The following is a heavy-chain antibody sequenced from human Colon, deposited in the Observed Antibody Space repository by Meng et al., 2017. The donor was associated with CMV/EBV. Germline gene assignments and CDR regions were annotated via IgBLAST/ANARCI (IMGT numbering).Heavy chain of an antibody. D-gene: IGHD2-2*01. J-gene: IGHJ4*02. CDR2: VFHSGT. CDR3: ARGQGYCTSANCLKYYFGF. V-gene: IGHV4-59*01. Sequence: GSLRLSCTVSGDSFNAYYWSWIRQSPGKGLEWIGYVFHSGTNYNPSLKSRVTMSADASRNQFSLRLNSVTAADTAVYYCARGQGYCTSANCLKYYFGFWGQGALVTVSS. CDR1: GDSFNAYY.